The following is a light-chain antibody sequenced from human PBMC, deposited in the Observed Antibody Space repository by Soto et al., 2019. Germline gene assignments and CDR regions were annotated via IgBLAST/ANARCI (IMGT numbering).Light chain of an antibody. CDR2: GNS. J-gene: IGLJ1*01. Sequence: QSALTQPPSASGAPGQRVSISCSGDGSTFGAGYDVNWYRQLPGTAPKLLIYGNSDRPSGVPDRFSGSKSGTSASLAITGLQAEDEADYFCQSYDRSLRTYVFGTGTKVTVL. CDR1: GSTFGAGYD. V-gene: IGLV1-40*01. CDR3: QSYDRSLRTYV.